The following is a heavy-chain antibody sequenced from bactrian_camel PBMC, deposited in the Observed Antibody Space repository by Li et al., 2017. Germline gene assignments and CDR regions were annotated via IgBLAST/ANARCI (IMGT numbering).Heavy chain of an antibody. J-gene: IGHJ4*01. CDR2: ISADGLT. Sequence: QLVESGGGSVQSGGSLRLSCAASGYTYTISDMGWFRQVPGNEREGVAGISADGLTNYADSVKGRFTISRDNAKNTLYLQMNSLIPEDTAMYYCAKIHDDKEYAPGYAYDFWGQGTQVTVS. V-gene: IGHV3S53*01. D-gene: IGHD2*01. CDR3: AKIHDDKEYAPGYAYDF. CDR1: GYTYTISD.